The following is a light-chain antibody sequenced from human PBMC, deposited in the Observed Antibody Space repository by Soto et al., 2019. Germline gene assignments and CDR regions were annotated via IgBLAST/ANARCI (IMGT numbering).Light chain of an antibody. J-gene: IGKJ1*01. CDR3: QQYDTYPWT. CDR1: QRMSAW. V-gene: IGKV1-5*01. Sequence: DIQMTQSPTTLSASVGDRVIITCRASQRMSAWLAWYQQKPGKAPTLLIYDASSLENGVPSRFSGGGSGTDFTLTISSLQPDDFATYYCQQYDTYPWTFGQGTKVEIK. CDR2: DAS.